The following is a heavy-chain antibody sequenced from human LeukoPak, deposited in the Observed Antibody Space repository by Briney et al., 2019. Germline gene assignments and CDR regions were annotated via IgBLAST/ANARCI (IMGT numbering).Heavy chain of an antibody. Sequence: PGGSLRLSCAASGFTFSSYWMTWVRQAPGKGLEWVANIKQGGSEKYYVDSVKGRFTISRDNAKNPLYLQMNSLRAVDTAVYYCARENLAGDNWFDPWGQGTLVTVSS. CDR1: GFTFSSYW. V-gene: IGHV3-7*01. D-gene: IGHD6-13*01. J-gene: IGHJ5*02. CDR3: ARENLAGDNWFDP. CDR2: IKQGGSEK.